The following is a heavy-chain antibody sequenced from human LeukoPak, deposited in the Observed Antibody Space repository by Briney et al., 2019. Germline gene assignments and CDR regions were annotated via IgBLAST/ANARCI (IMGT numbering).Heavy chain of an antibody. Sequence: SQTLSLTCAISGDSVSSNSAAWNWIRQSPSRGLEWLGRTYYRSKWYNDYAVSVESRITINPDTSKNQFSLQLNSVTPEDTAVYYCARDASGWYRNDYYYYGMDVWGQGTTVTVSS. CDR3: ARDASGWYRNDYYYYGMDV. J-gene: IGHJ6*02. CDR2: TYYRSKWYN. CDR1: GDSVSSNSAA. V-gene: IGHV6-1*01. D-gene: IGHD6-19*01.